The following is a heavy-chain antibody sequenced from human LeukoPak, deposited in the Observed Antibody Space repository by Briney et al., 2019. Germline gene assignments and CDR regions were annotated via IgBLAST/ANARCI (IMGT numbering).Heavy chain of an antibody. CDR2: INHSGST. V-gene: IGHV4-34*01. Sequence: PSETLSLTCAVYGGSFSGYYWGWIRQPPGKGLEWIGEINHSGSTNYNPSLKSRVTISVDTSKNQFSLKLSSVTAADTAVYYCARCVVPAAAGFDYWGQGTLVTVSS. CDR3: ARCVVPAAAGFDY. J-gene: IGHJ4*02. D-gene: IGHD2-2*01. CDR1: GGSFSGYY.